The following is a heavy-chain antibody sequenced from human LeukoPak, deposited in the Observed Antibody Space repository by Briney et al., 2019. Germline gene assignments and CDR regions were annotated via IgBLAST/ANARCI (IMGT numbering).Heavy chain of an antibody. D-gene: IGHD6-13*01. CDR3: ATTYSSSHQHLSGVFDY. CDR2: ISYSGST. CDR1: GGSVTSGEYY. J-gene: IGHJ4*02. V-gene: IGHV4-61*08. Sequence: SETLSLTCTVSGGSVTSGEYYWGWIRQPPGEGLEYIGYISYSGSTNYNPSLRSRVTLSVDTSKNQFSLKLSSVAAADTAVYFCATTYSSSHQHLSGVFDYWGQGTLVTVSS.